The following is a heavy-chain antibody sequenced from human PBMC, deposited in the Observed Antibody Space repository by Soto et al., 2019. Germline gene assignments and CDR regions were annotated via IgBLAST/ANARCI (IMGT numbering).Heavy chain of an antibody. D-gene: IGHD4-17*01. CDR1: GFTFNKDA. Sequence: PGGSLRLSCVASGFTFNKDAMTWVRQAPGKGLEWVSSISGSSSTTYYADSVKGRFTISRDNSKNTVYLHMNTLSTEDTAVYYCAPTRYDYGDDAVGYWGQGTLVTVSS. V-gene: IGHV3-23*01. CDR3: APTRYDYGDDAVGY. J-gene: IGHJ4*01. CDR2: ISGSSSTT.